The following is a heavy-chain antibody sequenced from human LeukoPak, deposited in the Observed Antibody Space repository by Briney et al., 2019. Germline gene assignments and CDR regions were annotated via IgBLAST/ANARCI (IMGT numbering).Heavy chain of an antibody. CDR2: ISSSSSYI. J-gene: IGHJ4*02. CDR1: GFTLSSYA. Sequence: PGGSLRLSCTASGFTLSSYAMNWVRQAPGKGLEWVSSISSSSSYIYYADSVKGRFTISRDNAKNSLYLQMNSLRAEDTAVYYCAREGSMRYSSSWYDYWGQGTLVTVSS. V-gene: IGHV3-21*01. D-gene: IGHD6-13*01. CDR3: AREGSMRYSSSWYDY.